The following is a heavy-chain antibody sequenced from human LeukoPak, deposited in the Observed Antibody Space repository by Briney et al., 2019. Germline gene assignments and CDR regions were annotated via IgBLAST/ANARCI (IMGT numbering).Heavy chain of an antibody. CDR1: GGSISSSSYY. CDR2: IYYSGST. V-gene: IGHV4-39*01. Sequence: SETLSLTCTVAGGSISSSSYYWGWIRQPPGKGLEWSGSIYYSGSTYYNPSLKSRVTISVDTSKNQFSLKLSSVTAADTAVYYCARGGITKADYWGQGTLVTVSS. CDR3: ARGGITKADY. D-gene: IGHD3-3*01. J-gene: IGHJ4*01.